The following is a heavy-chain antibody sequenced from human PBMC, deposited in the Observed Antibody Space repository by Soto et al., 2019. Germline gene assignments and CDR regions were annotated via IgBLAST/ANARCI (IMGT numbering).Heavy chain of an antibody. CDR3: ARGPEWLDP. V-gene: IGHV1-8*01. Sequence: GASVKVSCKASGYTFTSYEINWVRQASGQGLEWMGWMNPNSGNTGYAQQFQGRVTMTRNTSINTAYMELSSLRSEDTAVYYCARGPEWLDPWGQGTLVTVSS. CDR2: MNPNSGNT. J-gene: IGHJ5*02. CDR1: GYTFTSYE.